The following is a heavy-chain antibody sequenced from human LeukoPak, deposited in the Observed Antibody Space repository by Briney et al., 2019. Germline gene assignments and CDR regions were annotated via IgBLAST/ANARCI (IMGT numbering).Heavy chain of an antibody. V-gene: IGHV3-30*18. Sequence: SGGSLRLSCAASGFTFSSYGMHWVRQAPGKGLEWVAVISYDGSNNYYGDSVKGRFTISRDNSKNTLYLQMNSLRAEDTAVYYCAKQAYGSGEYYFDYWGQGTLVTVSS. CDR2: ISYDGSNN. CDR3: AKQAYGSGEYYFDY. J-gene: IGHJ4*02. D-gene: IGHD3-10*01. CDR1: GFTFSSYG.